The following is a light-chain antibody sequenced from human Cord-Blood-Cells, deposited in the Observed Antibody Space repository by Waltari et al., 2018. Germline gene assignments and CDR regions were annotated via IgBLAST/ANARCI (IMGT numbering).Light chain of an antibody. J-gene: IGLJ3*02. Sequence: SYELTQPPSVSVSPGQTASITCSGDKLGDKYACWYQQKPGQSPVLVIYQDSKRPSGVPGRFSGSNSGNTATLTISGTQAMDEADYYCQAWDSSTAVFGGGTKLTV. CDR1: KLGDKY. CDR2: QDS. CDR3: QAWDSSTAV. V-gene: IGLV3-1*01.